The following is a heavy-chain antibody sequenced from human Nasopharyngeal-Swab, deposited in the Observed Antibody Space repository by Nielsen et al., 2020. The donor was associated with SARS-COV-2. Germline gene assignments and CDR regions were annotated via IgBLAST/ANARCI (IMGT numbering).Heavy chain of an antibody. V-gene: IGHV1-2*06. D-gene: IGHD6-19*01. J-gene: IGHJ3*02. Sequence: ASVKVSCKASGYTFTGYYMHWVRQAPGQGLEWMGRINPNSGGTNYAQKFQGRVTMTRDTSTSTVYMELSSLRSEDTAVYYCATFLGIAVAGDAFDIWGQGTMVTVSS. CDR3: ATFLGIAVAGDAFDI. CDR2: INPNSGGT. CDR1: GYTFTGYY.